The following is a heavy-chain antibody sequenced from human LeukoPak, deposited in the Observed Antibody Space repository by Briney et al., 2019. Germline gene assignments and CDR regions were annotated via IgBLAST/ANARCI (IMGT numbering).Heavy chain of an antibody. V-gene: IGHV3-48*02. CDR2: ITSDTRTI. CDR3: ARSVEGNFDY. J-gene: IGHJ4*02. Sequence: GGSLRLSCAASGFTFNIYSMNWVRQAPGKGLEWVSYITSDTRTIYYADSVRGRFTISRDNAKNSLHLQMNSLRDEDTAVYYCARSVEGNFDYWGRGTLVTVSS. CDR1: GFTFNIYS.